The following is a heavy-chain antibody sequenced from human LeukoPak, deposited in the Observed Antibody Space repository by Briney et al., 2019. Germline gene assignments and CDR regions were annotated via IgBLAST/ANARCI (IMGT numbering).Heavy chain of an antibody. V-gene: IGHV4-4*02. CDR2: IYHSGST. Sequence: SETLSLTCAVSGGSISSSNWWSWVRQPPGKGLEWIGEIYHSGSTNYNPSLKSRVTISVDTSKNQFSLKLSSVTAADTAVYYCASSRGVDYPYQFDYWGQGTLVTVSS. J-gene: IGHJ4*02. CDR3: ASSRGVDYPYQFDY. CDR1: GGSISSSNW. D-gene: IGHD4-11*01.